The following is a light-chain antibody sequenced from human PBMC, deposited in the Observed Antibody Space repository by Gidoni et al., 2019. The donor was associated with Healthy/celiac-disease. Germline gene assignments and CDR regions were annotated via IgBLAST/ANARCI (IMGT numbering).Light chain of an antibody. J-gene: IGKJ1*01. CDR3: MQGINIPRT. CDR1: QSLLHSDGKTY. Sequence: IVLPQTPLSLSVTPGQPPAISCTSSQSLLHSDGKTYLYWYLQNPGKSTKLLIYEVSSRFSGVPERFSGSGSGTDFTLKISRVEAEDVGVYYCMQGINIPRTFGQGNKVEIK. V-gene: IGKV2-29*02. CDR2: EVS.